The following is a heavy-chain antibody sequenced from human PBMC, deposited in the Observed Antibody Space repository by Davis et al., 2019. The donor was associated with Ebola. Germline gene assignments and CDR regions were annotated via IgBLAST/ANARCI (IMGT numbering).Heavy chain of an antibody. Sequence: GSLRPSFSVSGASICSNSSSCTRPPPGLGLRWIGYIHRVGSTNYNPSLKSRVTKSVDTSKNQFSLKLSSVTAADTAVYYCARGNYGGNSYYYYGMDVWGKGTTVTVSS. V-gene: IGHV4-59*01. CDR3: ARGNYGGNSYYYYGMDV. CDR1: GASICSNS. J-gene: IGHJ6*04. D-gene: IGHD4-23*01. CDR2: IHRVGST.